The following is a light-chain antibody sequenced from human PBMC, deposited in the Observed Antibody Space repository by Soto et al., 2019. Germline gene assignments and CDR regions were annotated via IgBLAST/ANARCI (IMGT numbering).Light chain of an antibody. J-gene: IGKJ4*01. CDR2: DAS. CDR1: QRLSSTY. Sequence: EIVLTQSPGSLSLSPGERATLPCRASQRLSSTYLAWYQQKPGQAPRLLIYDASSRATGIPDRFSGSGFGTDFTLTISRLEPEDFAIYYCLQYGNLPLTFGGGTKVDIK. CDR3: LQYGNLPLT. V-gene: IGKV3-20*01.